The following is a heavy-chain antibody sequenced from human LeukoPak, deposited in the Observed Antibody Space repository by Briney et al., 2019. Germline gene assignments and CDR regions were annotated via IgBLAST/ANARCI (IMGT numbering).Heavy chain of an antibody. CDR3: ARDLRGIVVVPAAINNYYYYYYMDV. CDR1: GYTFTSYG. CDR2: ISAYNGNT. V-gene: IGHV1-18*01. D-gene: IGHD2-2*01. Sequence: GASVKVSCKASGYTFTSYGISWVRQAPGQGLEWMGWISAYNGNTNYSQKLQGRVTMTTDTSTSTDYMELRSLRSDDTALYYCARDLRGIVVVPAAINNYYYYYYMDVWGKGTTVTVSS. J-gene: IGHJ6*03.